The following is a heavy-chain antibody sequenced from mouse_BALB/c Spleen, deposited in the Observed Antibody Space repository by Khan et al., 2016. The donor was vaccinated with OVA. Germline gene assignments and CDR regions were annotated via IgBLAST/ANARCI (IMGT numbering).Heavy chain of an antibody. Sequence: EVQLQESGPGLVKPSQSLSLTCTVTGYSITSDYAWNWIRQFPGNKLEWMGYISYSGRTSYNPSLKSRISITRDTSKKQFFLQLNSVTTEDTATYYCARSVTLTTVVATDFDYSGQGPTLTVPS. J-gene: IGHJ2*01. D-gene: IGHD1-1*01. CDR2: ISYSGRT. CDR3: ARSVTLTTVVATDFDY. V-gene: IGHV3-2*02. CDR1: GYSITSDYA.